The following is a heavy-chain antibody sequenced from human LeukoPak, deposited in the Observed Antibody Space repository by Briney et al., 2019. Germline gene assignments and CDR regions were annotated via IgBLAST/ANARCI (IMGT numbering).Heavy chain of an antibody. CDR3: ARRSGAKDAFDI. D-gene: IGHD3-10*01. J-gene: IGHJ3*02. CDR1: GFTFSSFW. V-gene: IGHV3-74*01. CDR2: INSDGGST. Sequence: SGVTLRLSCAASGFTFSSFWMHWDGQAPGQGLVGVLRINSDGGSTSYTDSVKGRFTISRDNNTNTLYLQMNSLRAEDTAVYYCARRSGAKDAFDIWGQGTKVTVSS.